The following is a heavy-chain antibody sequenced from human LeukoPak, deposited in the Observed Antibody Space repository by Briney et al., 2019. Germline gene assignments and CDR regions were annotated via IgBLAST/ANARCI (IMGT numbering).Heavy chain of an antibody. CDR1: GFIFNSYG. CDR3: AKDRSWGLDY. CDR2: LSGSCDTT. Sequence: PGGSLRLSCAASGFIFNSYGMSWVRQAPGKGLEWVSALSGSCDTTYYADSVKGRFTISRDNSKNTLYLQMNSLRVEDTAIYYCAKDRSWGLDYWGQGTLVTVSS. D-gene: IGHD7-27*01. J-gene: IGHJ4*02. V-gene: IGHV3-23*01.